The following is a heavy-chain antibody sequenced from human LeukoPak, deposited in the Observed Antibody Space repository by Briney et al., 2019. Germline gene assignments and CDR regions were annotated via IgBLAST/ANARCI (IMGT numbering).Heavy chain of an antibody. V-gene: IGHV3-23*01. J-gene: IGHJ6*03. CDR3: ARVGADYDILTGYYSHYYYMDV. D-gene: IGHD3-9*01. Sequence: GGSLRLSCAASEFTFSTYAMTWVRQAPGKGLEWVSTISGSGRNTYYADSVKGRFTFSRDNSKNTLYLQMDSLRGEDTAVYYCARVGADYDILTGYYSHYYYMDVWGKGTTVTISS. CDR2: ISGSGRNT. CDR1: EFTFSTYA.